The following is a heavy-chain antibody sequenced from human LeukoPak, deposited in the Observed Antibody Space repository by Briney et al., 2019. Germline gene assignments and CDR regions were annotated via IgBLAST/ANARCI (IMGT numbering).Heavy chain of an antibody. J-gene: IGHJ4*02. CDR3: AKRGYYYDSSGYYLEAPSITLDLDY. CDR1: GFTFSSYA. CDR2: ISGSGGST. V-gene: IGHV3-23*01. D-gene: IGHD3-22*01. Sequence: GGSLRLSCAASGFTFSSYAMSWVRQAPGKGLEWVSAISGSGGSTYYADSVKGRFTISRDNSKNTLYLQMNSLRAEDTAVYYCAKRGYYYDSSGYYLEAPSITLDLDYWGQGALVTVSS.